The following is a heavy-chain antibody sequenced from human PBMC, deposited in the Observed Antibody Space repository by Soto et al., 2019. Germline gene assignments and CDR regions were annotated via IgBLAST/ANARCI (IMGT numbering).Heavy chain of an antibody. CDR2: ISAYNGET. V-gene: IGHV1-18*04. D-gene: IGHD3-16*02. CDR1: GYTFTSNS. Sequence: QVQLVQSGAELKKPGASVKVSCAGSGYTFTSNSITWVRQAPGQGLEWMGWISAYNGETSYAEKFQGRLTMTTDTSTSTAYMELRSLRSDDTAVYYCARVWGSYRAPSGGAGFDPWGQGTLVTVSS. CDR3: ARVWGSYRAPSGGAGFDP. J-gene: IGHJ5*02.